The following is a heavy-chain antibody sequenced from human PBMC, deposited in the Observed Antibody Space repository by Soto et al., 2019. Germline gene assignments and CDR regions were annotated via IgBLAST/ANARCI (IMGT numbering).Heavy chain of an antibody. J-gene: IGHJ4*02. CDR3: AREGGYYDSSGYPEAWVIDY. CDR2: INHSGST. Sequence: SETLSLTCAVYGGSFSGYYWSWIRQPPGKGLEWIGEINHSGSTNYNPSLKSRVTISVDTSKNQFSLKLSSVTAADTAVYYCAREGGYYDSSGYPEAWVIDYWGQGTLVTVSS. V-gene: IGHV4-34*01. CDR1: GGSFSGYY. D-gene: IGHD3-22*01.